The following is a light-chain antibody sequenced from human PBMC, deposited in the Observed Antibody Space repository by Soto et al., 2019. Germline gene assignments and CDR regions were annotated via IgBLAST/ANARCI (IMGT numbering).Light chain of an antibody. CDR1: QSISSY. V-gene: IGKV1-39*01. CDR3: LQDYNYPWT. J-gene: IGKJ1*01. CDR2: AAS. Sequence: DIQMTQSPSSLSASVGARVTITCRASQSISSYLNWYQQKPGKAPKLLIYAASSLQSGVPSRFSGSGSGTEFTLTISSLQPEDFATYYCLQDYNYPWTVGQGTKVDIK.